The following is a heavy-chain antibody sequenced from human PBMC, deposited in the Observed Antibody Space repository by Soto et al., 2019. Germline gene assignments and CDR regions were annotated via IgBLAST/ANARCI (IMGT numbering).Heavy chain of an antibody. CDR2: IFYSGST. CDR3: ARRPRVAMAGSFYYYYGMDV. D-gene: IGHD6-19*01. Sequence: SETLSLTCTVSGGSISGSSYYWAWIRQPPGKGLEWIGNIFYSGSTYYNPSLKSRVTVSVDTSKNQFSLNLSSVTAADTAVYYCARRPRVAMAGSFYYYYGMDVWGQGTTVTVSS. CDR1: GGSISGSSYY. J-gene: IGHJ6*02. V-gene: IGHV4-39*01.